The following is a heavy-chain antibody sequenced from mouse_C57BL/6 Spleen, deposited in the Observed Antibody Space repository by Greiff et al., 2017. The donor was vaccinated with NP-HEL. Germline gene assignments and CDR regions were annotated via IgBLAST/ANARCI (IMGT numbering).Heavy chain of an antibody. D-gene: IGHD2-3*01. J-gene: IGHJ4*01. Sequence: EVMLVESGGGLVKPGGSLKLSCAASGFTFSSYAMPWVRQTPVKRLEWVATISDGGSYTYYPVNVKGRFTISRDKAKNNLYLQMSHLKSEYTAMYYCARDEGLLRYAMDYWGQGTSVTVSS. CDR2: ISDGGSYT. V-gene: IGHV5-4*01. CDR3: ARDEGLLRYAMDY. CDR1: GFTFSSYA.